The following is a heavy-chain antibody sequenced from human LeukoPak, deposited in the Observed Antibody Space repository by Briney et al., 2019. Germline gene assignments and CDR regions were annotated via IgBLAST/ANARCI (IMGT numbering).Heavy chain of an antibody. J-gene: IGHJ6*04. V-gene: IGHV4-4*02. CDR1: GGSISSSNW. CDR3: ARSSSDGNYGMDV. CDR2: IYHSGST. Sequence: SGTLSLTCAVSGGSISSSNWWSWVRQPPGKGLEWIGEIYHSGSTNYNPSLKSRVTISVDKSKNQFSLKLSSVTAADTAVYYRARSSSDGNYGMDVWGKGTTVTVSS.